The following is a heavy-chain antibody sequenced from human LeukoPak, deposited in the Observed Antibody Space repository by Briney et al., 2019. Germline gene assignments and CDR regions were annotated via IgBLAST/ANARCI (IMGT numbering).Heavy chain of an antibody. D-gene: IGHD1-26*01. CDR3: AREARGSGRDFDY. CDR2: ISSRGGTI. V-gene: IGHV3-48*02. CDR1: GFTFSSYI. J-gene: IGHJ4*02. Sequence: GGSLRLSCAASGFTFSSYIMNWVRQAPGKGLEWVSYISSRGGTIYYADSVKGRFTISRDNAKNSLYLQMNSLRDEDTAVYFCAREARGSGRDFDYWGQGILVTVSS.